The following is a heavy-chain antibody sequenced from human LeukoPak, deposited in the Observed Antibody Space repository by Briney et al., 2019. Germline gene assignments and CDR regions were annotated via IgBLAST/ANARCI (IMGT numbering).Heavy chain of an antibody. J-gene: IGHJ4*02. D-gene: IGHD3-22*01. CDR1: GYTFTGYY. Sequence: ASVKVSCKASGYTFTGYYMHWVRQAPGQGLEWMGWIDPNSGSTNYAQKFQGWVTMTRDTSISTAYMELSRLRSDDTAVYYCARVARSLYYDSSGYFDYWGQGTLVTVSS. CDR2: IDPNSGST. CDR3: ARVARSLYYDSSGYFDY. V-gene: IGHV1-2*04.